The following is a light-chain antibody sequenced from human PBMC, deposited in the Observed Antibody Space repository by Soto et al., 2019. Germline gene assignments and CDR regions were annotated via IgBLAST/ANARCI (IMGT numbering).Light chain of an antibody. CDR1: QSVLYSSNNKQY. J-gene: IGKJ4*01. V-gene: IGKV4-1*01. CDR3: QQYYSTPLT. Sequence: DIVMTQSPDSLAVSLGERATINCRSSQSVLYSSNNKQYLAWYQQKPGQPPKLLIYWASTRESGVPDRFSGSGYGTDFTLTISSLQAEDVAVYYCQQYYSTPLTFGGGTKVEIK. CDR2: WAS.